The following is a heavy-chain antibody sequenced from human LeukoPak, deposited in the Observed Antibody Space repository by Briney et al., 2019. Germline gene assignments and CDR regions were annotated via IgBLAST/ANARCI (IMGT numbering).Heavy chain of an antibody. CDR2: ISANNGNT. CDR1: GYTFTSRG. V-gene: IGHV1-18*01. CDR3: ARDGYYYYMDV. J-gene: IGHJ6*03. Sequence: GASVKVSCKASGYTFTSRGISWVRQAPGQGLEWMGWISANNGNTNYAQKLQGRVTMTTDTSTNTAYMELKSLRSDDTAVYYCARDGYYYYMDVWGKGTTVTVSS.